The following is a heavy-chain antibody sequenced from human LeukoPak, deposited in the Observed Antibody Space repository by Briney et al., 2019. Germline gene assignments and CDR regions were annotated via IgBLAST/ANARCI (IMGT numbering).Heavy chain of an antibody. J-gene: IGHJ4*02. CDR1: GYTLTELS. CDR3: ATWVTTISYFDY. V-gene: IGHV1-24*01. D-gene: IGHD2-21*02. CDR2: FDPEDGET. Sequence: ASVKVSCKVSGYTLTELSMHWVRQAPGKGLEWMGGFDPEDGETIYAQKFRGRVTMTEDTSTDTAYMELSSLRSEDTAVYYCATWVTTISYFDYWGQGTLVTVSS.